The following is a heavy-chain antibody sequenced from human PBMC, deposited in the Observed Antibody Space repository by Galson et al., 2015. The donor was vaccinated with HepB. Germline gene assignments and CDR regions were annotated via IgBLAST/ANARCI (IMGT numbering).Heavy chain of an antibody. J-gene: IGHJ4*02. V-gene: IGHV3-11*06. CDR3: ARVGNIVGATLDY. CDR1: GFTFSDYY. CDR2: ISSSSSYT. D-gene: IGHD1-26*01. Sequence: SLRLSCAASGFTFSDYYMSWIRQAPGKGLEWVSYISSSSSYTNYADSVKGRFTISRDNAKNSLYLQMNSLRAEDTAVYYCARVGNIVGATLDYWGQGTLVTVSS.